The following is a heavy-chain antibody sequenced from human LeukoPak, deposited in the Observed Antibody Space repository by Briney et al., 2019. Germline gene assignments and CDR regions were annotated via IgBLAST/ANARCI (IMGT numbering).Heavy chain of an antibody. V-gene: IGHV1-3*03. CDR3: ARAPVYGAGVFDY. Sequence: ASVKVSCKASGYTFTGYYMHWVRQAPGQGLEWMGWINAGNGNTKYSQEFQGRVTITRDTSASTAYMELSSLRSEDMAVYYCARAPVYGAGVFDYWGQGTLVTVSS. CDR2: INAGNGNT. CDR1: GYTFTGYY. J-gene: IGHJ4*02. D-gene: IGHD3-10*01.